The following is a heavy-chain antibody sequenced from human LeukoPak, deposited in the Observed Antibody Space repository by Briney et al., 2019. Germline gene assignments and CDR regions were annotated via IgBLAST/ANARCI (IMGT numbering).Heavy chain of an antibody. J-gene: IGHJ4*02. CDR2: ISYDGRNT. CDR1: GFTFNNYG. CDR3: ARDSGYSNSWYDFDY. D-gene: IGHD6-13*01. V-gene: IGHV3-30*03. Sequence: SGGSLRLSCAASGFTFNNYGMHWVRQAPGKGLEWMTIISYDGRNTYYADSVKGRFTISRDNSKNTLYLQMNSLRAEDTAVYYCARDSGYSNSWYDFDYWGQGTLVTVSS.